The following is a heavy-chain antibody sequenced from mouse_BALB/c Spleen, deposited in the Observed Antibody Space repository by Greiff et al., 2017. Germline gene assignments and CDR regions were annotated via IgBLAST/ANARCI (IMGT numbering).Heavy chain of an antibody. V-gene: IGHV3-6*02. CDR3: ALLLRPCDY. CDR2: ISYDGSN. Sequence: EVKLQESGPGLVKPSQSLSLTCSVTGYSITSGYYWNWIRQFPGNKLEWMGYISYDGSNNYNPSLKNRISITRDTSKNQFFLKLNSVTTEDTATYYCALLLRPCDYWGQGTTLTVSS. D-gene: IGHD1-1*01. CDR1: GYSITSGYY. J-gene: IGHJ2*01.